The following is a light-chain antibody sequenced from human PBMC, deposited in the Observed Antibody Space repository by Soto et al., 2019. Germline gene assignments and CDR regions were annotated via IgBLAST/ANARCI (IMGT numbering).Light chain of an antibody. Sequence: SYELTQPPSVSVAPGKTARITCGGNNIGSKSVHWYQQQPGQAPVLVIYYDSDRPSGIPERFSGSNSGNTATLTISRVEAGDEADYYCKVWDSSSDHAVFGGGTKLTVL. CDR1: NIGSKS. CDR2: YDS. J-gene: IGLJ2*01. CDR3: KVWDSSSDHAV. V-gene: IGLV3-21*04.